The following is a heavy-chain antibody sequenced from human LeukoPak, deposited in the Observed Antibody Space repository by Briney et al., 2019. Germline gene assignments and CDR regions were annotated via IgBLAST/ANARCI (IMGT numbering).Heavy chain of an antibody. CDR3: ARGTFIAAAFRGDY. CDR1: GFTFSTYG. V-gene: IGHV3-30*03. CDR2: ISYDGSNK. J-gene: IGHJ4*02. Sequence: PGGSLRLSCAASGFTFSTYGMSWVRQAPGKGLEWVAVISYDGSNKYYADSVKGRFTISRDNSKNTLYLQMNSLRAEDTAVYYCARGTFIAAAFRGDYWGQGTLVTVSS. D-gene: IGHD6-13*01.